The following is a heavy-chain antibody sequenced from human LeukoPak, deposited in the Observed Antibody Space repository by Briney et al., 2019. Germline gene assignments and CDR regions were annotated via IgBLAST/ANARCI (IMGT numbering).Heavy chain of an antibody. D-gene: IGHD3-16*01. V-gene: IGHV3-74*01. Sequence: GGSLRLSCSASGFTFSSYWTSWVGQAPGKGLVWVSRINSDGSSTSYADSVKGRFTISRDNAKNTLYLQMNSLRAEDTAVYYCARAVGLDYDYWGQGTLVTVSS. CDR2: INSDGSST. J-gene: IGHJ4*02. CDR1: GFTFSSYW. CDR3: ARAVGLDYDY.